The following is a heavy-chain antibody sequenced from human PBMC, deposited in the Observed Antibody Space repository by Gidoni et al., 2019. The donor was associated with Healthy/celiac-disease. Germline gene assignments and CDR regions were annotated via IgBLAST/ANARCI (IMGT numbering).Heavy chain of an antibody. CDR1: GFTFSNAW. J-gene: IGHJ4*02. D-gene: IGHD4-17*01. CDR3: STDRYRGVFTVTNFDY. CDR2: IKSKTDGGTT. V-gene: IGHV3-15*01. Sequence: EVQLVESGGGLVKPGGSLRLSCSASGFTFSNAWISWVRQAPGKGLEWVGRIKSKTDGGTTDYAETVKGRFNISRDDSNNTLYMQMNRLKTEDTAVYDCSTDRYRGVFTVTNFDYWGQGTLVTVSS.